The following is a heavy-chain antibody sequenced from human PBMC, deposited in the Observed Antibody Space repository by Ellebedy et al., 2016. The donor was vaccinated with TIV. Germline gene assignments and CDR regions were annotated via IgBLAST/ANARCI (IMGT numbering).Heavy chain of an antibody. CDR1: GFSFTGYY. Sequence: AASVKVSCKASGFSFTGYYIHWARQAPGQGLEWMGWINTNSGRTKYAQKFQDWVTITRDTSISTAYMDVTSLRTDDTAVYYCARKTGNRADFDIWGQGSMVAVSS. V-gene: IGHV1-2*04. D-gene: IGHD7-27*01. J-gene: IGHJ3*02. CDR2: INTNSGRT. CDR3: ARKTGNRADFDI.